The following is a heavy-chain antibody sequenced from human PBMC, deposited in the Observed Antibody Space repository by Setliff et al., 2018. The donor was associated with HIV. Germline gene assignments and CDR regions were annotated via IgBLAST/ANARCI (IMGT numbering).Heavy chain of an antibody. CDR1: GYTFTTYG. J-gene: IGHJ4*02. V-gene: IGHV1-18*01. Sequence: ASVKVSCKASGYTFTTYGITWVRQAPGQGLEWMGWISAYNGNTNHAQKLQGRVTMTTDTSTSTAYMELRSLRSEDTAVYYCARMVRGVMSFDYWGQGTLVTVSS. D-gene: IGHD3-10*01. CDR3: ARMVRGVMSFDY. CDR2: ISAYNGNT.